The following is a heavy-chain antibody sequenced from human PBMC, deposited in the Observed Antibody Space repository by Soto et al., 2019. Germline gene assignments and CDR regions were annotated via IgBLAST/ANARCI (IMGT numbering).Heavy chain of an antibody. V-gene: IGHV3-48*02. D-gene: IGHD4-17*01. Sequence: GSLSLSCAASGFTFSSYTMNWVRQAPGKGLEWVSYINNSSGTIYYADSVKGRFTISRDNAKNSLYLQMNSLRDEDTAVYYCARGRYGDFSNFDYWGQGTLVTVSS. J-gene: IGHJ4*02. CDR3: ARGRYGDFSNFDY. CDR1: GFTFSSYT. CDR2: INNSSGTI.